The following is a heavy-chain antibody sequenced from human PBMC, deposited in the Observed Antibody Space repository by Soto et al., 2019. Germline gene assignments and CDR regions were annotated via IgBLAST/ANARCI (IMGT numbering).Heavy chain of an antibody. CDR3: ARARVLWFGELLTVDWFDP. D-gene: IGHD3-10*01. J-gene: IGHJ5*02. Sequence: QVQLQESGPGLVKPSQTLSLTCTVSGGSISSGGYHWSWIRQHPGKGLAWIGNIYYSGSTYYNPSLKSRVTISVDTSKSQFSLNLTSVTAADTAVYYCARARVLWFGELLTVDWFDPWGQGTVVTVSS. CDR2: IYYSGST. CDR1: GGSISSGGYH. V-gene: IGHV4-31*03.